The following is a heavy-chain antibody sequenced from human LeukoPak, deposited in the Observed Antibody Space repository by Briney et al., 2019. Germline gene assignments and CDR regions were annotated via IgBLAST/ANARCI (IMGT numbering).Heavy chain of an antibody. CDR1: GDSISNANYY. Sequence: SETLSLTCTVSGDSISNANYYWGWIRQPPGKGLEWVGTIYYGGSTYYNPSLKSRVTISADTSKNQFSLNLNSVTAADTAVYFCSRLATIVGPDHYFDYWGQGILVPVSS. D-gene: IGHD1-26*01. V-gene: IGHV4-39*01. CDR2: IYYGGST. CDR3: SRLATIVGPDHYFDY. J-gene: IGHJ4*02.